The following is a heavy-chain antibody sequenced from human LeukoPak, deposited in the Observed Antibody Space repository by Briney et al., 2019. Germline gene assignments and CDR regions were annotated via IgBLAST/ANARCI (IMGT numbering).Heavy chain of an antibody. Sequence: GRSLRLSCAASGFTFSSYGMHWVRQAPGKGLEWVAVISYDGSNKYYADSVKGRFTISRDNSKNTLYLQMNSLRAEDTAVYYCAKSAYYDILTGYYPFEYWGQGTLVIVSS. CDR2: ISYDGSNK. CDR3: AKSAYYDILTGYYPFEY. V-gene: IGHV3-30*18. D-gene: IGHD3-9*01. J-gene: IGHJ4*02. CDR1: GFTFSSYG.